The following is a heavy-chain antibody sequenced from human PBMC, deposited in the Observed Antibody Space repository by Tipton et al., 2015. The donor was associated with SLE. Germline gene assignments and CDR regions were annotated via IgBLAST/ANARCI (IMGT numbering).Heavy chain of an antibody. J-gene: IGHJ4*02. CDR1: GGSISGYY. V-gene: IGHV4-4*07. CDR2: IYSSGST. D-gene: IGHD1-26*01. CDR3: ARGGGSYYDY. Sequence: TLSLTCTVSGGSISGYYWSWIRQPAGKGLEWIGRIYSSGSTIYNTSLKSRLTLSLDTSKNQFSLRVRSVTAADTAVYYCARGGGSYYDYWGQGTLVTVSS.